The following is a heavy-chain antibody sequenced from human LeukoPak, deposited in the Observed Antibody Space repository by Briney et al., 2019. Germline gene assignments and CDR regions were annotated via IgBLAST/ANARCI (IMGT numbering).Heavy chain of an antibody. V-gene: IGHV4-61*02. CDR3: ARDGGNWNQEIDY. CDR1: GGSISSGSYY. D-gene: IGHD1-20*01. CDR2: IYTSGST. J-gene: IGHJ4*02. Sequence: SETLSLTCTVAGGSISSGSYYWSWIRQPAGKGLEWIGRIYTSGSTNYNPSLKSRVTISVDTSKNQFSLKLSSVTAADTAVYYCARDGGNWNQEIDYWGQGTLVTLSS.